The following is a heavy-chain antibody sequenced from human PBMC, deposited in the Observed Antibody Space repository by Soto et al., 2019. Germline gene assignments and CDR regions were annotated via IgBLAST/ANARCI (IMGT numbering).Heavy chain of an antibody. Sequence: PSETLSLTCTVSGGSISSGDYYWSWIRQPPGKGLEWIGYIYYSGSTYYNPSLKSRVTISVDTSKNQFSLKLSSVTAADTAVYYCARDVTVTTLGGMDVWGQGTTVTVSS. J-gene: IGHJ6*02. CDR3: ARDVTVTTLGGMDV. V-gene: IGHV4-30-4*01. CDR1: GGSISSGDYY. D-gene: IGHD4-17*01. CDR2: IYYSGST.